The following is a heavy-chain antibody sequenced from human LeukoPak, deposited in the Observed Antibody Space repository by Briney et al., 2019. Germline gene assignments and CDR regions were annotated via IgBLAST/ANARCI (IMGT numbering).Heavy chain of an antibody. CDR1: GGSISSSSYY. Sequence: SETLSLTCTVSGGSISSSSYYWGWIRRPPGKGLEWIGSIYYSGSTYYNPSLKSRVTISVDTSKNQFSLKLSSVTAADTAVYYCARGDSSGYYPWDYWGQGTLVTVSS. J-gene: IGHJ4*02. V-gene: IGHV4-39*07. CDR2: IYYSGST. D-gene: IGHD3-22*01. CDR3: ARGDSSGYYPWDY.